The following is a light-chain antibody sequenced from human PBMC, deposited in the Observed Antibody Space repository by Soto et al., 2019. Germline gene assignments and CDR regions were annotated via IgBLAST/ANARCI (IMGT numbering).Light chain of an antibody. CDR1: QSVSNY. V-gene: IGKV3-11*01. CDR3: QQRSSWPLLS. CDR2: DAS. Sequence: EIVLTQSPATLSLSPGERATLSCRASQSVSNYLAWFQQKPGQAPRLLIYDASNRATGIPARFSGSGSGTDFTLTISSLEPEDVAVYSCQQRSSWPLLSFGGGTKVEI. J-gene: IGKJ4*01.